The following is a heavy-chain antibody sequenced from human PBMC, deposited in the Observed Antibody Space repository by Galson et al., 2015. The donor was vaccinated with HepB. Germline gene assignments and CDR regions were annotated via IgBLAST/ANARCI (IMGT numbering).Heavy chain of an antibody. Sequence: SVKVSCKASGGTFSSYAISWVRQAPGQGLEWMGGIIPIFGTANYAQKFQGRVTITADKSTSTAYMELSSLRSEDTAVYYCASGFIGSDTYYDFWSGPSRVLDYWGQGTLVTVSS. CDR1: GGTFSSYA. J-gene: IGHJ4*02. D-gene: IGHD3-3*01. CDR3: ASGFIGSDTYYDFWSGPSRVLDY. CDR2: IIPIFGTA. V-gene: IGHV1-69*06.